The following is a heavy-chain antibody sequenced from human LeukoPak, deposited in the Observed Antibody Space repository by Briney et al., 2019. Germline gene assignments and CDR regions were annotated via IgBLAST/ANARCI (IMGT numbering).Heavy chain of an antibody. CDR1: GGSISSHY. D-gene: IGHD3-3*01. J-gene: IGHJ6*03. Sequence: PSETLSLTCTVAGGSISSHYWSWIRQPPGKVLEWIGYIYYSGSTNYTPSLESRVTISVDTSKNQCSLKLSSVTAADTAVYYCARTYYDFWSGLSGYYYYMDVWGKGTTVTVSS. CDR2: IYYSGST. V-gene: IGHV4-59*11. CDR3: ARTYYDFWSGLSGYYYYMDV.